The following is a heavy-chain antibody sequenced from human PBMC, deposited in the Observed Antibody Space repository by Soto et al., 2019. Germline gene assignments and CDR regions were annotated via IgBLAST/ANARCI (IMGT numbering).Heavy chain of an antibody. CDR1: GVSISSYY. CDR2: IYYSGST. Sequence: QVQLQESGPGLVKPSETLALTCTVSGVSISSYYWSWIRQPPGKGLEWIGYIYYSGSTNYNPSLKSRVTMSVDTSKNQFSLKLSSVTAADTAVYYCARRWGGTFDYWGQGTLVTVSS. D-gene: IGHD2-21*01. J-gene: IGHJ4*02. CDR3: ARRWGGTFDY. V-gene: IGHV4-59*01.